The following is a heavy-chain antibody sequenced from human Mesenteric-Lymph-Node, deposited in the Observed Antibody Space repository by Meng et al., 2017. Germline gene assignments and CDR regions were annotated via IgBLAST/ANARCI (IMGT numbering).Heavy chain of an antibody. J-gene: IGHJ3*02. CDR2: ISYDGSNK. Sequence: GESLKISCAASGFTFSSYAMHWVRQAPGKGLEWVAVISYDGSNKYYADSVKGRFTISRDNSKNTLYLQMNSLRAEDTAVYYCARVMIVVVITQHDAFDIWGQGTMVTVSS. D-gene: IGHD3-22*01. V-gene: IGHV3-30*04. CDR1: GFTFSSYA. CDR3: ARVMIVVVITQHDAFDI.